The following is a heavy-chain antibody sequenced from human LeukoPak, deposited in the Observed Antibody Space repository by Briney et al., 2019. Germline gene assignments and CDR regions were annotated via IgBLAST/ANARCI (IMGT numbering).Heavy chain of an antibody. Sequence: ASVKVSCKASGYSFTSYGISWVRQAPGQGLEWMGWISAYNGNTNYAQKLQGTVTMTTDTSTSTAYMELRSLRSDDTAVYYCARDSIVLMVYAMPNWFDPWGQGTLVTVSS. V-gene: IGHV1-18*01. CDR3: ARDSIVLMVYAMPNWFDP. D-gene: IGHD2-8*01. J-gene: IGHJ5*02. CDR2: ISAYNGNT. CDR1: GYSFTSYG.